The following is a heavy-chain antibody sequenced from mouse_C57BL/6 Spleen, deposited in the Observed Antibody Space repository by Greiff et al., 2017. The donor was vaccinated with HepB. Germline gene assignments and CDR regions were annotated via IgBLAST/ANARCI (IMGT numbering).Heavy chain of an antibody. V-gene: IGHV1-82*01. CDR2: IYPGDGDT. J-gene: IGHJ4*01. Sequence: VKLMESGPELVKPGASVKISCKASGYAFSSSWMNWVKQRPGKGLEWIGRIYPGDGDTNYNGKFKGKATLTADKSSSTAYMQLSSLTSEDSAVYFCARGRDYDDDVEMDYWGQGTTVTVA. CDR3: ARGRDYDDDVEMDY. CDR1: GYAFSSSW. D-gene: IGHD2-4*01.